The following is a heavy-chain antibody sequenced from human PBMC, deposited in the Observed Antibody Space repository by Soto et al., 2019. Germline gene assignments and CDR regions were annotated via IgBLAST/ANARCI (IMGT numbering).Heavy chain of an antibody. Sequence: SETLSLTCAVSGCSISRGGYSWSWIRQPPGKGLEWIGYIYHSGSTYYNPSLKSRVTISVDRSKNQFSLNLSSVTAADTAVYNCASFAAAIGWFDPWGQGTLVTVSS. CDR2: IYHSGST. V-gene: IGHV4-30-2*01. CDR3: ASFAAAIGWFDP. D-gene: IGHD2-2*02. CDR1: GCSISRGGYS. J-gene: IGHJ5*02.